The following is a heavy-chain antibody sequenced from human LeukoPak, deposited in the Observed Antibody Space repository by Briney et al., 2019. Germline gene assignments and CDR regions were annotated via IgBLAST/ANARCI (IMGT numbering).Heavy chain of an antibody. J-gene: IGHJ4*02. D-gene: IGHD5-12*01. CDR1: GGSFSGYY. CDR2: INHSGST. CDR3: ASLLNVAGYSGYDSDY. Sequence: SETLSLTCAVYGGSFSGYYWSWIRQPPGKGLEWIGEINHSGSTNYNPSLKSRVTISVDTSKNQLSLKLSSVTAADTAVYYCASLLNVAGYSGYDSDYWGQGTLVTVSS. V-gene: IGHV4-34*01.